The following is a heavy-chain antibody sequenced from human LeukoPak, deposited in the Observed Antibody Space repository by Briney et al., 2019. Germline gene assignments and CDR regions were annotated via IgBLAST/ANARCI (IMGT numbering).Heavy chain of an antibody. CDR1: GYTFEDHV. CDR3: AKDLGGSATTV. Sequence: GGSLRLSCAASGYTFEDHVMHWVRQAPGKGLEWVSSISWSGDRMGYADAVKGRFTISRDNAKNSLFLQMNSLRVEDTALYYCAKDLGGSATTVWGQGTLVTVSS. D-gene: IGHD2-2*01. J-gene: IGHJ4*02. V-gene: IGHV3-9*01. CDR2: ISWSGDRM.